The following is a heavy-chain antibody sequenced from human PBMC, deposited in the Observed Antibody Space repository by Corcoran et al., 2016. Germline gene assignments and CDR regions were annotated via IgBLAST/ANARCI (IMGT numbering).Heavy chain of an antibody. Sequence: QLQLQESGPGLVKPSETLSLTCTVSGGSISSSSYYWGWLRQPPGKGLEWIGSIYYSGSTYHNPSLKSRVTISLDTSKNQFSLTLSSVTAADTAVYYCARARCSGGSCHGYFDYWGQGTLVTVSS. CDR1: GGSISSSSYY. CDR2: IYYSGST. D-gene: IGHD2-15*01. CDR3: ARARCSGGSCHGYFDY. V-gene: IGHV4-39*07. J-gene: IGHJ4*02.